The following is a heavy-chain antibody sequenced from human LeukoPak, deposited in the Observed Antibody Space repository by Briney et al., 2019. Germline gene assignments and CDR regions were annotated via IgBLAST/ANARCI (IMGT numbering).Heavy chain of an antibody. Sequence: PGGSLRLSCAASGFTFSSYVMSLVRQAPGKGLEWVSAISGSGGSTYYADSVKGRFTISRDNSKNTLYLQVSSLRAEDTAVYRCAKGGRITAVLPFDYWGQGTLVTVSS. CDR2: ISGSGGST. CDR1: GFTFSSYV. D-gene: IGHD6-13*01. J-gene: IGHJ4*02. CDR3: AKGGRITAVLPFDY. V-gene: IGHV3-23*01.